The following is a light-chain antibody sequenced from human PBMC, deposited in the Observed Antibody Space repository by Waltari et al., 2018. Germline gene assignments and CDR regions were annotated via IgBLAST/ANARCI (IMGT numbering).Light chain of an antibody. J-gene: IGLJ2*01. CDR1: KLGEKH. Sequence: SYELTQSPSVSVSPGQTASITCSGDKLGEKHVSWYQLRPGQSPLLVISHDNKRPSGIPERFSGSNSGNTATLTISGTQSMDEADYYCQAWDNNVVFGGETKLSVL. CDR2: HDN. V-gene: IGLV3-1*01. CDR3: QAWDNNVV.